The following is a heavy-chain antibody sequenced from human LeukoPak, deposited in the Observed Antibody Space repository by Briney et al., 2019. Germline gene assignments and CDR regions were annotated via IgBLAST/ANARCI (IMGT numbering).Heavy chain of an antibody. J-gene: IGHJ4*02. Sequence: PGGSLRLSCAASGFTFSSYWMHWVRQASGKGLVWVSRINSDGSSTSYADSVKGRFTISRDNAKNTLYLQMNSLRAEDTAVYYCARDLGPYYYDSSGYYYGCWGQGTLVTVSS. CDR2: INSDGSST. CDR3: ARDLGPYYYDSSGYYYGC. D-gene: IGHD3-22*01. CDR1: GFTFSSYW. V-gene: IGHV3-74*01.